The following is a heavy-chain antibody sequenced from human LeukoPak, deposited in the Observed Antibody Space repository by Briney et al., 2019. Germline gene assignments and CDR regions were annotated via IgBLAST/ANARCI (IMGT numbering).Heavy chain of an antibody. D-gene: IGHD3-10*01. CDR3: ARQDYKYGGDY. CDR2: ISFDGTDK. Sequence: PGRSLRLSCATSGFTFSTYAMHWVRQAPGKGLEWVAVISFDGTDKYYADSVKGRFTISRDSSQITLYLQMNSVRAEDSAVYYCARQDYKYGGDYWGQGTLVTVSS. V-gene: IGHV3-30*04. J-gene: IGHJ4*02. CDR1: GFTFSTYA.